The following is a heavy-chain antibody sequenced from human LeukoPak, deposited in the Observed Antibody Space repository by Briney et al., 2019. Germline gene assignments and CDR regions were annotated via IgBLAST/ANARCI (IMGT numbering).Heavy chain of an antibody. V-gene: IGHV3-23*01. J-gene: IGHJ3*02. CDR3: ARDPSLVVTGAFDI. Sequence: TGGSLRLSCAASGFTFSSYAMSWVRQAPGGGLEWVSAISGSGGSTYYADSVKGRFTISRDNAKNSLYLQMNSLRAEDTAVYYCARDPSLVVTGAFDIWGQGTMVTVSS. CDR2: ISGSGGST. CDR1: GFTFSSYA. D-gene: IGHD3-22*01.